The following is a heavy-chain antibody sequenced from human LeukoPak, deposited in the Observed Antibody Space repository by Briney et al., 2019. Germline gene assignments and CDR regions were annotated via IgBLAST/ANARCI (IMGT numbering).Heavy chain of an antibody. CDR2: LYHSGST. V-gene: IGHV4-38-2*01. J-gene: IGHJ4*02. Sequence: SETLSLTCAVSGYSISSGYYWGWIRQPPGKGLEWIGTLYHSGSTYYNPSLKGRVTISVDTSKNQFSLKLTSVTAADTAVYYCARGLYYQDYWGQGTLVTVSS. D-gene: IGHD2-8*01. CDR3: ARGLYYQDY. CDR1: GYSISSGYY.